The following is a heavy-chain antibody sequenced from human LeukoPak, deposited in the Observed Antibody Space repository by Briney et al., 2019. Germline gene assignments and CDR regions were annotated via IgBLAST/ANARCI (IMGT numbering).Heavy chain of an antibody. CDR3: ARANRGSYYSY. Sequence: PSETLSLTCTVSGGSIRSSSYYWGWIRQPPGKGLEWIGTIYYSGTTDYNPSLKSRVTMSVDTSKNQFSLKLSSVTAADTAVYYCARANRGSYYSYWGQGTLVTVSS. J-gene: IGHJ4*02. CDR1: GGSIRSSSYY. D-gene: IGHD1-26*01. CDR2: IYYSGTT. V-gene: IGHV4-39*07.